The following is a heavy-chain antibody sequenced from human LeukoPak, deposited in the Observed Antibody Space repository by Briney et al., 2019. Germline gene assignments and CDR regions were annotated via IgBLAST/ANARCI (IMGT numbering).Heavy chain of an antibody. J-gene: IGHJ6*02. CDR3: ARVLGYCSGGSCYSVGHNWKDELSTAPYGMDV. D-gene: IGHD2-15*01. CDR2: INHSGST. Sequence: SETLSLTCAVCGGSFSGYYWSWIRQPPGKGLEWSGEINHSGSTNYNPSLKSRVTISVDTSKNQFSLKLSSVTAADTAVYYCARVLGYCSGGSCYSVGHNWKDELSTAPYGMDVWGQGTTVTVSS. CDR1: GGSFSGYY. V-gene: IGHV4-34*01.